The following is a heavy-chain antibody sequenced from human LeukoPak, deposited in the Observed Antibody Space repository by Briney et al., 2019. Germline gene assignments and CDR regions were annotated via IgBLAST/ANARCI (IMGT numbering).Heavy chain of an antibody. Sequence: SETLSLTCTVSGGSISSSSYYWGWIRQPPGKGLEWIGSIYYSGSTYYNPSLKSRVTISVDTSKNQFSLKLSSVTAADTAVYYCARRQYDFWSGYYNGAAFDIWGQGTMVTVSS. J-gene: IGHJ3*02. V-gene: IGHV4-39*01. CDR1: GGSISSSSYY. CDR2: IYYSGST. D-gene: IGHD3-3*01. CDR3: ARRQYDFWSGYYNGAAFDI.